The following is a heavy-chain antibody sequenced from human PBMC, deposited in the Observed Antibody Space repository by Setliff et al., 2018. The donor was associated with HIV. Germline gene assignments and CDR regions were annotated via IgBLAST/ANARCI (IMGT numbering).Heavy chain of an antibody. J-gene: IGHJ4*02. CDR3: ARHPRGSIAAAASSFDY. CDR1: DVSISSHY. V-gene: IGHV4-59*04. CDR2: IYYSWST. D-gene: IGHD6-13*01. Sequence: SETLSLTCSVSDVSISSHYWSWIRQPPGKGLEWIGYIYYSWSTYYNPSLKSRVTISVDTSNNHFSLKLSSVTAADTAVYYCARHPRGSIAAAASSFDYWGQGTLVTVSS.